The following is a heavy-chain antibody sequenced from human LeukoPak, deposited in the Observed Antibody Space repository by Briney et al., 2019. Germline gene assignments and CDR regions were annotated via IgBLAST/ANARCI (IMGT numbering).Heavy chain of an antibody. J-gene: IGHJ6*03. CDR3: ARDWGSNWYEAYYYYMDV. CDR1: GFTFSSYA. D-gene: IGHD6-13*01. Sequence: GGSLRLSCAASGFTFSSYAMHWVRQAPGKGLEWVAVISYDGSNKYYADSVKGRFTISRDNSKNTLYLQMNSLRAEDTAVYYCARDWGSNWYEAYYYYMDVWGKGTTVTVSS. CDR2: ISYDGSNK. V-gene: IGHV3-30-3*01.